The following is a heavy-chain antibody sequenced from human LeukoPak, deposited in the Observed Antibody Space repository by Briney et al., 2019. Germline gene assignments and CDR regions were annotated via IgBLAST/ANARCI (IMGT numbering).Heavy chain of an antibody. J-gene: IGHJ4*02. Sequence: QPGGSLRLSCAASGFTFSSYAMSWVRQAPGKGLEWVSVVSGSGGSTYYADSVKGRFTISRDNSKNTLYLQMNSLRAEDTAVYYCAKAVRGYSSSSDYWGQGTLVTVSS. CDR3: AKAVRGYSSSSDY. D-gene: IGHD6-13*01. CDR1: GFTFSSYA. CDR2: VSGSGGST. V-gene: IGHV3-23*01.